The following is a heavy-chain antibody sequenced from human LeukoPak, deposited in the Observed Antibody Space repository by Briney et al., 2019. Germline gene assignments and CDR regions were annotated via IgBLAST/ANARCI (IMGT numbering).Heavy chain of an antibody. CDR3: ARASSYTTVTTDY. J-gene: IGHJ4*02. D-gene: IGHD4-17*01. Sequence: PGGSLRLSCAASGFTFSSYAMHWVRQAPGKGLEWVAVISYDGSNKYYADSVKGRFTISRDNSKNTLYLQMNSLRAEDTAVYYCARASSYTTVTTDYWGQGTLVTVSS. CDR2: ISYDGSNK. V-gene: IGHV3-30-3*01. CDR1: GFTFSSYA.